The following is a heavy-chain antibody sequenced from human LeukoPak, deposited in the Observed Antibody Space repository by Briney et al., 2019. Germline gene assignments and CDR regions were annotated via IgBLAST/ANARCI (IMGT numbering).Heavy chain of an antibody. V-gene: IGHV4-30-4*01. D-gene: IGHD6-19*01. CDR3: ASRSSGWYFDY. J-gene: IGHJ4*02. Sequence: SETLSLTCTVSGGSISSGDYYWSWIRQPPGKGLEWIGYIYYSGSTYYNPSLKSRVTISVDTSKNQFSLKLSSVTAADTAVYYCASRSSGWYFDYWGQGTLVTVSS. CDR1: GGSISSGDYY. CDR2: IYYSGST.